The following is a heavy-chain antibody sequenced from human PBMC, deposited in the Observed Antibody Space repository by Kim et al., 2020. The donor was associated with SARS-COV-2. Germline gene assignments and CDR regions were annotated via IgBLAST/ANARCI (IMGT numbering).Heavy chain of an antibody. V-gene: IGHV4-4*07. CDR1: GGSISSYY. D-gene: IGHD6-13*01. CDR2: IYTSGST. J-gene: IGHJ5*02. Sequence: SETLSLTCTVSGGSISSYYWSWIRQPAGKGLEWIGRIYTSGSTNYNPSLKSRVTMSVDTSKNQFSLKLSSVTAADTAVYYCARAIHIARYNWFDPWGQGTLVTVSS. CDR3: ARAIHIARYNWFDP.